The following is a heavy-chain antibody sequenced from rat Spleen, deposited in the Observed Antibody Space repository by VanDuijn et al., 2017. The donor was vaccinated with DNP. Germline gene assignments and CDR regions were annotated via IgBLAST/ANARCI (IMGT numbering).Heavy chain of an antibody. D-gene: IGHD1-4*01. CDR2: ISNTGDST. Sequence: EVQLVESGGGLVQPGRSLKLSCVASGFMFSNYWMTWIRQAPGKGLEWVASISNTGDSTYYSDSVKGRFSISRDNAKSTLYLQMNSLRSEDTATYYCTRDYPGRDYWGQGVMVTVSS. CDR3: TRDYPGRDY. J-gene: IGHJ2*01. V-gene: IGHV5-31*01. CDR1: GFMFSNYW.